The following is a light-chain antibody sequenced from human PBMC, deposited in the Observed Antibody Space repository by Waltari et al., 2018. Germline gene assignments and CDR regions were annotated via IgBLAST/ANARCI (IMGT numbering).Light chain of an antibody. V-gene: IGKV3-20*01. J-gene: IGKJ1*01. CDR2: GAS. Sequence: EIVLTQSPGTLSLSPGQRATLSCRASQSISSSNLAWYQQKPGQTPRLLIYGASSRATGIPDRFSGSGSGTDVTLTISRLEPEDFAVYYCQQYGSSWTFGQGTRVEIK. CDR3: QQYGSSWT. CDR1: QSISSSN.